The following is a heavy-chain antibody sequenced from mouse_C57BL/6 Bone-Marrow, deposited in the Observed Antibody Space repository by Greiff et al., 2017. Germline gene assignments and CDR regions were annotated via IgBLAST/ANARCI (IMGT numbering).Heavy chain of an antibody. Sequence: QVQLHQPGAELVKPGASVKLSCKASGYTFTSYWMHWVKQRPGQGLEWIGMIHPNSGSTNYNEKFKSKATLTVDKSSSTAYMQLSSLTSEDSAVYYCAENYERGLAYWGQGTLVTVSA. CDR1: GYTFTSYW. CDR3: AENYERGLAY. V-gene: IGHV1-64*01. D-gene: IGHD2-4*01. J-gene: IGHJ3*01. CDR2: IHPNSGST.